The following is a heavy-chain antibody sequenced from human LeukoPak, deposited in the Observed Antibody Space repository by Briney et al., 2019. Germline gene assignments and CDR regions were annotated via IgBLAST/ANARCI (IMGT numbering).Heavy chain of an antibody. D-gene: IGHD2-2*02. CDR2: IRYDGSNK. CDR1: GFTFSSYH. V-gene: IGHV3-30*02. CDR3: ATFPAAISVADYYYMDV. J-gene: IGHJ6*03. Sequence: GGSLRLSCAASGFTFSSYHMHWVRQAPGKGLEWVAFIRYDGSNKYYADSVKGRFTISRDNSKNTLYLQMNSLRAEDTAVYYCATFPAAISVADYYYMDVWGKGTTDTVSS.